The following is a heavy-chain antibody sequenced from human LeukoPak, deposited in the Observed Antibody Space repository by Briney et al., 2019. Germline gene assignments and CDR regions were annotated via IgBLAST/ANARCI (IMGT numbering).Heavy chain of an antibody. J-gene: IGHJ4*02. CDR2: ISSNGGST. CDR3: VKDTSVSLREHYFDY. CDR1: GFTFSSYA. Sequence: GGSLRLSCSASGFTFSSYAMHWVRQAPGKGLEYVPAISSNGGSTYYADSVKGRFTISRDNSKNTLYLQMSSLRAEDTAVYYCVKDTSVSLREHYFDYWGQGTLVTVSS. D-gene: IGHD1-26*01. V-gene: IGHV3-64D*06.